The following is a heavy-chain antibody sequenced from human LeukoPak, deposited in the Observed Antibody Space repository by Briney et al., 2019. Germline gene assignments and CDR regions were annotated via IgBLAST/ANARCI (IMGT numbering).Heavy chain of an antibody. D-gene: IGHD2-2*01. J-gene: IGHJ6*02. CDR2: INTNTGNP. CDR3: ARDRVVPAANNYGMDV. CDR1: GYTFTSYA. Sequence: ASVKVSCKASGYTFTSYAMSWVRQAPGQGLEWMGWINTNTGNPTYAQGFTGRFVFSLDTSVSTAYLRISSLKAEDTAVYYCARDRVVPAANNYGMDVWGQGTTVTVSS. V-gene: IGHV7-4-1*02.